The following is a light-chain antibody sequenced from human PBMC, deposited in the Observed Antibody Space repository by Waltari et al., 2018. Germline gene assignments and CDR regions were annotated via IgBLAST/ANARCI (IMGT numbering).Light chain of an antibody. CDR3: LQRSLWPWT. V-gene: IGKV3-11*01. CDR1: QTVGTY. Sequence: IVLTQSPATLSLSPGERATLSCRASQTVGTYLAWFQQKPGQAPRLLIYDASNRAPGIPARFSGSGSGTDFSLTISSLEPEDFAVYYCLQRSLWPWTFGQGTKVAVK. CDR2: DAS. J-gene: IGKJ1*01.